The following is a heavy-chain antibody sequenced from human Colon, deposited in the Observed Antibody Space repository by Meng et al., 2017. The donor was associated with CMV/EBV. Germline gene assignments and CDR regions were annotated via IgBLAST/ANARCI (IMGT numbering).Heavy chain of an antibody. CDR1: GVILRDYY. D-gene: IGHD6-13*01. Sequence: VGLEEAGGGLGKPGGSLRLSCAVSGVILRDYYMTWVRQAPGKGLEWVANIKGDGSEIQYVDSVKGRFTVSRDNTKNSLYLQMNILKTEDTAVYYCVRGSSSFWGQGTLVTVSS. V-gene: IGHV3-7*04. J-gene: IGHJ4*02. CDR2: IKGDGSEI. CDR3: VRGSSSF.